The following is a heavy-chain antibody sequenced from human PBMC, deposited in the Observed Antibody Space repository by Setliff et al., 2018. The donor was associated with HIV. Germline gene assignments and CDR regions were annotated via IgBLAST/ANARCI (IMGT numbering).Heavy chain of an antibody. CDR2: HYHDGTS. V-gene: IGHV4-38-2*01. D-gene: IGHD3-10*01. J-gene: IGHJ5*02. CDR3: ARRAGNWGLNWFDP. CDR1: GSSITTTYF. Sequence: SETLSLTCDFSGSSITTTYFWAWIRLPPGTGLEWVGSHYHDGTSFYNPSLKSRVTVSLDTSKNQFSLKLQSVTAADTAVYYCARRAGNWGLNWFDPWGQGTQVTVSS.